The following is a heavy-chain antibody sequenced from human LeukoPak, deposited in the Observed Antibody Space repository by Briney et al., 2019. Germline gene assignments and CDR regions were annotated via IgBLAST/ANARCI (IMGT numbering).Heavy chain of an antibody. V-gene: IGHV4-34*01. CDR1: GGSFTGYY. CDR2: VNHRGDT. D-gene: IGHD1-1*01. J-gene: IGHJ4*03. CDR3: ARGPTISETGYFDY. Sequence: PSETLSLTCAVYGGSFTGYYWSWIRQSPGKGLQWIAEVNHRGDTNYNPSVEGRVTISVDTSKNQFSLKVTSLTAADTAVYYCARGPTISETGYFDYWGQGTLVTVSS.